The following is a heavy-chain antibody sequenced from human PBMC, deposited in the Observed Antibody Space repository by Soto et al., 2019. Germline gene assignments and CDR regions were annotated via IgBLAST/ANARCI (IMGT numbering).Heavy chain of an antibody. V-gene: IGHV3-30*18. CDR1: GLTFSSYG. CDR3: AKEAGGNSDY. D-gene: IGHD2-15*01. CDR2: ISYDGSNK. J-gene: IGHJ4*02. Sequence: GGSLRLSCAASGLTFSSYGIAGFRQAPGKGLEWVAVISYDGSNKYYADSVKGRFTISRDNSKNTLYLQMNSLRAEDTAVNYCAKEAGGNSDYWGQGTLVTVSS.